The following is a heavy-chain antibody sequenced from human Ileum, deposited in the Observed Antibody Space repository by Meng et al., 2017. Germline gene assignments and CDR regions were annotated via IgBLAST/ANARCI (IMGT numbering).Heavy chain of an antibody. V-gene: IGHV3-30-3*01. Sequence: QVHLVESGGGVVHPGRSLRLSCAASGFTFSSYAVHWVRQAPGKGLEWVAVISFDGSNKYYIDSVKGRFTISRDNSKNTVFLQMGSLRAEDTALYYCARGLPYYDSTDYYRLDYWGQGTLVTVSS. D-gene: IGHD3-22*01. CDR1: GFTFSSYA. J-gene: IGHJ4*02. CDR3: ARGLPYYDSTDYYRLDY. CDR2: ISFDGSNK.